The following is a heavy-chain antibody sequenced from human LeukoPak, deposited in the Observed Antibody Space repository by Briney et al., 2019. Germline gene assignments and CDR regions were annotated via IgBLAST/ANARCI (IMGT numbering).Heavy chain of an antibody. J-gene: IGHJ3*02. V-gene: IGHV3-13*01. CDR2: IGTTGDT. CDR3: ARGHLPVVDGDSLSDAFDI. Sequence: GGSLRLSCAASGFTFSSYDMHWVRQAAGRGLEWVSGIGTTGDTYYPGSVKGRFSISRENAKNSSYLQINSLRVGDTAVYYCARGHLPVVDGDSLSDAFDIWGQGTMVTVSS. D-gene: IGHD2-15*01. CDR1: GFTFSSYD.